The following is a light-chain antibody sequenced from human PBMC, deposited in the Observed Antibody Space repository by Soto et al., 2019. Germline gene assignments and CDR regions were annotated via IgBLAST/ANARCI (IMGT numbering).Light chain of an antibody. J-gene: IGLJ3*02. CDR3: AAWDDSLNGWV. CDR1: SSNIGSNT. CDR2: SNN. Sequence: QAVVTQPPSASGTPGQRVTISCSGSSSNIGSNTVNWYQQLPGTAPKLLIYSNNQRPSGVPDRFSGSKSGTSASLAISGLQSEXXADYYCAAWDDSLNGWVFGGGTKLTVL. V-gene: IGLV1-44*01.